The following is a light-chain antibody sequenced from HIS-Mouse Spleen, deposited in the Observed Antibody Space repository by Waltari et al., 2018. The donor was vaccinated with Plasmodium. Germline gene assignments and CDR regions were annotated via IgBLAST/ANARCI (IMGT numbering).Light chain of an antibody. CDR2: EVS. J-gene: IGLJ2*01. Sequence: QSALTQPPSASGSPGQSVTISCTGTTSDVGGYNYFSWYQQHPGKAPKLMIYEVSKRPSGVPDRFSGSKPGNTASLTVSGLQAEDEADYYCSSYAGSNNLVFGGGTKLTVL. CDR1: TSDVGGYNY. V-gene: IGLV2-8*01. CDR3: SSYAGSNNLV.